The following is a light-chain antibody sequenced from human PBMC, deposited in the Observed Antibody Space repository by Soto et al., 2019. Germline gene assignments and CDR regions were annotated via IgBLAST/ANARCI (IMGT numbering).Light chain of an antibody. Sequence: DIQMTQSPSAMSASVGDRVTITCRASRGITNYVAWFQQKPGQVPKRLIYAASSLQRGVPSRFSGSGSGTEFTLTISSLQPEDFATYYCQHLNNYPPFTFGPGTKVDLE. V-gene: IGKV1-17*03. CDR3: QHLNNYPPFT. CDR1: RGITNY. CDR2: AAS. J-gene: IGKJ3*01.